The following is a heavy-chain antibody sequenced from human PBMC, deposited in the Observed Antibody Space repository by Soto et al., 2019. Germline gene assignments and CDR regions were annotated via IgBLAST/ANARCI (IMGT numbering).Heavy chain of an antibody. CDR1: GYTFTSYD. Sequence: QVQLVQSGAEVKKPGASVKVSCKASGYTFTSYDINWVRRATGQGLEWMGWMNPNSGNTGYAQKFQGRVTMTRNTSISTAYMELSSLRSEDTAVYYCARGRCSGGSCYGGYNWFDPWGQGTLVTVSS. CDR3: ARGRCSGGSCYGGYNWFDP. J-gene: IGHJ5*02. D-gene: IGHD2-15*01. V-gene: IGHV1-8*01. CDR2: MNPNSGNT.